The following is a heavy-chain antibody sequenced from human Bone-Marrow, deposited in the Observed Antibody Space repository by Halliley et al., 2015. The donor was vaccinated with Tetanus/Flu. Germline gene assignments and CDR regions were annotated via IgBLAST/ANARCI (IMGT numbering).Heavy chain of an antibody. D-gene: IGHD1-26*01. CDR1: GDSISSHY. Sequence: TLSLTCTVSGDSISSHYWSWIRQSPGKGLEWIGSIYYSGSTNYNPSLKSRVTISVDTSKNQFSVDLRSVTAADTAVYYCARDWEGSFVPWGQGTLVTVSS. J-gene: IGHJ5*02. CDR3: ARDWEGSFVP. V-gene: IGHV4-59*11. CDR2: IYYSGST.